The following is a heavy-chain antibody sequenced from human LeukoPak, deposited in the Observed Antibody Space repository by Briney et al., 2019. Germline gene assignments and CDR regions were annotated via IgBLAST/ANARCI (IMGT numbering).Heavy chain of an antibody. CDR3: AREVGTTVVTSDAFDI. CDR1: GFTFSSYG. V-gene: IGHV3-33*01. Sequence: GGSLRHSCAASGFTFSSYGMHWVRQAPGKGLEWVAVIWYDGSNKYYADSVKGRFTISRDNSKNTLYLQMNSLRAEDTAVYYCAREVGTTVVTSDAFDIWGQGTMVTVSS. CDR2: IWYDGSNK. D-gene: IGHD4-23*01. J-gene: IGHJ3*02.